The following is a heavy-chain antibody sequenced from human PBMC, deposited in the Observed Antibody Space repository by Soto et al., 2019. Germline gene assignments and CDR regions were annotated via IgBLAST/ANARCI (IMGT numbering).Heavy chain of an antibody. Sequence: SXKVSFEASGGTXTSYAIRLVRQAPGQGLEWMGGIIAIFGTANYAQKFKGRVTINADESTSTVHMEWSSLRSDDTALYYCARERGGAIIVGVTGTFDVWGQGTMGTVSS. D-gene: IGHD1-26*01. J-gene: IGHJ3*01. CDR2: IIAIFGTA. CDR3: ARERGGAIIVGVTGTFDV. V-gene: IGHV1-69*13. CDR1: GGTXTSYA.